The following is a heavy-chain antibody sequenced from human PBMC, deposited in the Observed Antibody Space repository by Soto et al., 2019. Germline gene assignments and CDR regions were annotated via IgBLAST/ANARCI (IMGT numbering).Heavy chain of an antibody. Sequence: GGSLRLSCEASGFMFSTYLMSWVRQAPGKGLEWVANIKQGGNEKFYVDSVKGRFTISRDNAKKSLFLQMNSLRPGDTAVYYCVGALTYEVPYYYYGMDVWGQGTTVTVSS. CDR1: GFMFSTYL. CDR2: IKQGGNEK. V-gene: IGHV3-7*01. J-gene: IGHJ6*02. D-gene: IGHD3-16*01. CDR3: VGALTYEVPYYYYGMDV.